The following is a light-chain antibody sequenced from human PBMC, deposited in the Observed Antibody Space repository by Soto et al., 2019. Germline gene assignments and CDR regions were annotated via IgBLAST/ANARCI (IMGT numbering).Light chain of an antibody. CDR1: SSDVGGYNY. J-gene: IGLJ1*01. CDR2: EVS. V-gene: IGLV2-14*01. Sequence: QSALTQPASVSGSPGQSITISCTGTSSDVGGYNYVSWYQQHPGKARKLMIYEVSNRPSGVSNRFSGSKSGNTASLTISGLQAEDEADYYCSSYTSSSTGVFGTGTKLTVL. CDR3: SSYTSSSTGV.